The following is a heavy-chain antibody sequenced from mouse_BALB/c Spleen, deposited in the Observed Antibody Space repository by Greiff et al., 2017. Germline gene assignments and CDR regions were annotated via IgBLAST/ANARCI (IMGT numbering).Heavy chain of an antibody. CDR2: IAPGSGST. J-gene: IGHJ4*01. Sequence: DLVKPGASVKLSCKASGYTFTSYWINWIKQRPGQGLEWIGRIAPGSGSTYYNEMFKGKATLTVDTSSSTAYIQLSSLSSEDSAVYFCAWGYYAMDDWGQGTSVTVAA. CDR3: AWGYYAMDD. D-gene: IGHD4-1*01. CDR1: GYTFTSYW. V-gene: IGHV1S41*01.